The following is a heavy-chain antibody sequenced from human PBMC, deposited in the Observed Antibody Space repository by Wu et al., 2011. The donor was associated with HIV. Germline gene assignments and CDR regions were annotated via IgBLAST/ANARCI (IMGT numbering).Heavy chain of an antibody. CDR2: ISAYNGGA. J-gene: IGHJ4*02. Sequence: SGAEVKKPGASVKSPARLLDTPSPATICTWVRQAPGQGLEWMGWISAYNGGAKYAQTFQDRITMTTDTSTRTVYMELRSLRTDDTAVYYCARAGTSEVVPRSDYWGQGTLVTVSS. D-gene: IGHD2-2*01. CDR1: DTPSPAT. V-gene: IGHV1-18*04. CDR3: ARAGTSEVVPRSDY.